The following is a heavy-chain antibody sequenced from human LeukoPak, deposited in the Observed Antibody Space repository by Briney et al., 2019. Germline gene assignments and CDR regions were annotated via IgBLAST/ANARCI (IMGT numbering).Heavy chain of an antibody. CDR1: GGYITNNY. CDR2: IYYSGGT. CDR3: ARTENYYYYMDV. J-gene: IGHJ6*03. Sequence: SETLSLTCTISGGYITNNYWSWIRQPPGKGLEWIGYIYYSGGTNYNPSLKSRVTISVDTSKNQFSLKLSSVAAADTAVYYCARTENYYYYMDVWGKGTTVTVSS. V-gene: IGHV4-59*12.